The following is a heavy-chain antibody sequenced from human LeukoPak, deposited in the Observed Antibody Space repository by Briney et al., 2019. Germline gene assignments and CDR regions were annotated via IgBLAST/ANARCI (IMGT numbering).Heavy chain of an antibody. CDR1: GFTFSDYW. CDR3: ATRKIDAFDM. Sequence: GGSLRLSCAASGFTFSDYWMHWVRQAPGKGLIWVSRINTYGSSTDYVDSVKGRFTISRDNAKNTLYLHMNSLKAEDTAVYYCATRKIDAFDMWGQGTMVTVSS. CDR2: INTYGSST. J-gene: IGHJ3*02. V-gene: IGHV3-74*01.